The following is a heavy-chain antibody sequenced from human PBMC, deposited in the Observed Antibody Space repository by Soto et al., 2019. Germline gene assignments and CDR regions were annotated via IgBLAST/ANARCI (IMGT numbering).Heavy chain of an antibody. J-gene: IGHJ4*02. CDR2: ISAYNGNT. CDR3: ARDMDILTGYSNFDY. Sequence: AASVKVSCKASGYTFTSYGISWVRQAPGQGLEWMGWISAYNGNTNYAQKLQGRVTMTTDTSTSTAYMELRSLRSDDTAVYYCARDMDILTGYSNFDYWGQGTLVTVSS. V-gene: IGHV1-18*01. D-gene: IGHD3-9*01. CDR1: GYTFTSYG.